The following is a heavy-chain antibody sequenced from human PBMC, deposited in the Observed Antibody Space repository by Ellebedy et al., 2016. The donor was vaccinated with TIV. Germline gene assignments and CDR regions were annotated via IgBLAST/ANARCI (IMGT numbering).Heavy chain of an antibody. V-gene: IGHV3-66*01. CDR3: AKGTAAPDGGYALDV. Sequence: GESLKISCAASGFIVSSTWMTWVRQAPGKGLEWVSVIDYGGTTEYGDSVRGRFTITRDESENTLYLQMNSVGVAETAVYYCAKGTAAPDGGYALDVWGQGTTVTVTS. CDR2: IDYGGTT. CDR1: GFIVSSTW. J-gene: IGHJ6*02. D-gene: IGHD6-13*01.